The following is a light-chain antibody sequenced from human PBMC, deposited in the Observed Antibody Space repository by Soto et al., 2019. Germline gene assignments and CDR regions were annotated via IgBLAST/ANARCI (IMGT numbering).Light chain of an antibody. J-gene: IGLJ2*01. Sequence: QSALTQPASVSGSPGQSITISCTGTFSDVGSYNLVSWYQQHPGKAPKLMIYEDTKRPSGVSNRFSGSKSGYTASLTISGLQAEYEADYYYCSYAGSSTVVFGGGTKLTVL. CDR3: CSYAGSSTVV. CDR1: FSDVGSYNL. V-gene: IGLV2-23*01. CDR2: EDT.